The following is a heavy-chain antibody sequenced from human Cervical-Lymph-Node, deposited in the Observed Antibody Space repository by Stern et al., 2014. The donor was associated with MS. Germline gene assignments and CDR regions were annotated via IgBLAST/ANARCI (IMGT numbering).Heavy chain of an antibody. CDR1: GGTFSSYA. J-gene: IGHJ6*02. V-gene: IGHV1-69*01. Sequence: AQLVEYGAEVKKPGSSVKVSCKASGGTFSSYAISCGRQAHGQGRGWIGGIQPIIGTANAEQNFPGGVAIAADESTSTAYMELSSLRSEDTAVSYCARGELKEGLVRGMDVWGQGTTVTVSS. D-gene: IGHD1-26*01. CDR2: IQPIIGTA. CDR3: ARGELKEGLVRGMDV.